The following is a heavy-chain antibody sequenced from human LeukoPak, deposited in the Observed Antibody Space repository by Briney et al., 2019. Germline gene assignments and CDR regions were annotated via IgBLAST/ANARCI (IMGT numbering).Heavy chain of an antibody. CDR3: ARARYYDSSGYYSTLGAFDI. J-gene: IGHJ3*02. Sequence: SETLSLTCTVSGGSISSGSYYWSWIRQPAGKGLEWIGRIYTSGRTNYNPSLKSRVTISVDTSKNQFSLKLSSVTAADTAVYYCARARYYDSSGYYSTLGAFDIWGQGTMVTVSS. V-gene: IGHV4-61*02. D-gene: IGHD3-22*01. CDR1: GGSISSGSYY. CDR2: IYTSGRT.